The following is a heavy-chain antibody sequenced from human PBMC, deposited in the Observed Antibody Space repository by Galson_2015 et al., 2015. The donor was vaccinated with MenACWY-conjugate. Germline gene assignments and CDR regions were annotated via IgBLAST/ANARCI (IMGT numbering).Heavy chain of an antibody. CDR3: ARGPTYSCNDKYFDY. Sequence: SLRLSCAASGFTFSTYSMNWVRQAPGRGLEWVSYIGGDGGPVFYADSVKGRFSISRDNSKNTVYLQLAGLRAEDTAMYYCARGPTYSCNDKYFDYWGRGTLVTVSS. V-gene: IGHV3-48*01. CDR1: GFTFSTYS. D-gene: IGHD1-20*01. CDR2: IGGDGGPV. J-gene: IGHJ4*02.